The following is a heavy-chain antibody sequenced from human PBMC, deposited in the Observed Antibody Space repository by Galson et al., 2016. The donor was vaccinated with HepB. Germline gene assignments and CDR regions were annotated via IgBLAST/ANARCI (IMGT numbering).Heavy chain of an antibody. D-gene: IGHD3-10*01. V-gene: IGHV3-33*01. CDR3: ARASHAYYSPYNGFDP. Sequence: SLRLSCAASGFTFSNYGMHWVRQAPGKGLDWVAVIRYDGINKYYADSVEGRFTISRDTSKNTLSLQMNSIRTEDTAAYYCARASHAYYSPYNGFDPWGQGTLVTVSS. CDR2: IRYDGINK. J-gene: IGHJ5*02. CDR1: GFTFSNYG.